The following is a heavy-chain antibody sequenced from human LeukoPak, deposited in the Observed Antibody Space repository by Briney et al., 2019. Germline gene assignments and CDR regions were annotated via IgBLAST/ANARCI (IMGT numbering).Heavy chain of an antibody. D-gene: IGHD4-11*01. CDR1: GFTFSNYS. Sequence: GSLRLSFVGSGFTFSNYSFNLVRPAPGKGLEWVSSISKGSGYIYQTDSVKGRFTISRHNAKNSLFLQMNSLRAEDTAVYYCAREQWTTVTKYFDYWGQGTLVTVSS. J-gene: IGHJ4*02. V-gene: IGHV3-21*01. CDR3: AREQWTTVTKYFDY. CDR2: ISKGSGYI.